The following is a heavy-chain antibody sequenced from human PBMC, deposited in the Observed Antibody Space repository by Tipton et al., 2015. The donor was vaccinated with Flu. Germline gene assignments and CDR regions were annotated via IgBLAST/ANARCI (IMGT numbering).Heavy chain of an antibody. CDR3: ARVNYAYYYYYGMDV. Sequence: GSLRLSCAASGFTFSSYWMSWVRQAPGKGLEWVANIKQDGSEKYYVESVKGRFTISRDNAKNSLYLQMNSLRAEDTAVYYCARVNYAYYYYYGMDVWGQGTTVTVSS. D-gene: IGHD1-7*01. CDR2: IKQDGSEK. V-gene: IGHV3-7*01. CDR1: GFTFSSYW. J-gene: IGHJ6*02.